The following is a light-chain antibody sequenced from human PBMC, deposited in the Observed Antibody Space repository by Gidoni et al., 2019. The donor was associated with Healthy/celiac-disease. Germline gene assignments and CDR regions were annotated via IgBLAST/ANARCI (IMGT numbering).Light chain of an antibody. J-gene: IGKJ5*01. CDR3: HQRSSWPPS. CDR2: DAP. V-gene: IGKV3-11*01. CDR1: QSVSSY. Sequence: EIVLTQTPATLSFSPGERATLSCRASQSVSSYSASYHQKPGQAPRLLIYDAPNPAAGIPATFSGSGSGTDFTLTISSLEAEDFAVYYCHQRSSWPPSFGQGTRVEIK.